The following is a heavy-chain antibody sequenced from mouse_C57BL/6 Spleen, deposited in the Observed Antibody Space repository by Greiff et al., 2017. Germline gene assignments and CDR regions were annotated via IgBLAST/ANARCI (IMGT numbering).Heavy chain of an antibody. V-gene: IGHV1-76*01. J-gene: IGHJ3*01. Sequence: VQLQQPGAELVRPGASVKLSCKASGYTFTDYYINWVKQRPGQGLEWIARIYPGSGNTNYNEKFKGKATLTAEKSSSTAYMQLSSQESEDSAVYICARGRDWIFAYWGQGTLVTVSA. CDR3: ARGRDWIFAY. CDR2: IYPGSGNT. D-gene: IGHD4-1*01. CDR1: GYTFTDYY.